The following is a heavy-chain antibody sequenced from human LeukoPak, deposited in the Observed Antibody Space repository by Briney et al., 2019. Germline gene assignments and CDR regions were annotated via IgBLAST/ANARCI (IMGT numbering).Heavy chain of an antibody. CDR1: GYTFTGYY. Sequence: ASVKVSCKASGYTFTGYYMHWVRQAPGQGLEWMGWINPNSGGTNYAQKFQGRVTMTRDMSISTAYMELSRLRSDDTAVYYCARGAPVVVAATPKSWWFDPWGQGTLVTVSS. J-gene: IGHJ5*02. CDR3: ARGAPVVVAATPKSWWFDP. V-gene: IGHV1-2*02. CDR2: INPNSGGT. D-gene: IGHD2-15*01.